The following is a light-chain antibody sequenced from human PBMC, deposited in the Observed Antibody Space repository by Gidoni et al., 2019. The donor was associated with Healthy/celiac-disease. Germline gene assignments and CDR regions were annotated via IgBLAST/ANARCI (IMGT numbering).Light chain of an antibody. Sequence: EIVLTQSPGTLSLSPGGRATLSCRASQSVSSSYLAWYQQKPGQAPRLLIYGASSRATGIPDRFSGSGSGTDFTLTISRLEPADFAVYYCQQYGSASQVTFGQXTRLEIK. V-gene: IGKV3-20*01. J-gene: IGKJ5*01. CDR3: QQYGSASQVT. CDR2: GAS. CDR1: QSVSSSY.